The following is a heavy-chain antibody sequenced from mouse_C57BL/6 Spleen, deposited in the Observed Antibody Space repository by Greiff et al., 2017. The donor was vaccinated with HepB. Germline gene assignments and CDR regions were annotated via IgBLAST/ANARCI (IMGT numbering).Heavy chain of an antibody. CDR1: GYTFTSYW. CDR2: IYPSTGST. Sequence: QVQLQQPGAELVKPGASVKLSCKASGYTFTSYWIIWVKQRPGQGLEWIGDIYPSTGSTNYNEKFKSKATLTVDSSSSTAYMQFSSLTSEDSAVYYCARWGYDGGFAYWGKGTVVTVSA. D-gene: IGHD2-12*01. V-gene: IGHV1-55*01. J-gene: IGHJ3*01. CDR3: ARWGYDGGFAY.